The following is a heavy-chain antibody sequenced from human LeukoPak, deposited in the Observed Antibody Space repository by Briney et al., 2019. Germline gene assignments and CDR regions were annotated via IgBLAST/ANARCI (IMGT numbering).Heavy chain of an antibody. CDR1: GYTFTGYY. D-gene: IGHD5-18*01. Sequence: ASVKVSCKASGYTFTGYYMHWVRQAPGQGLEWMGWINPNSGGTNYAQKFQGWVTMTRDTSISTAYMELSRLRSGDTAVYYCARTPTMDTAMVVVEYYFDYWGQGTLVTVSS. V-gene: IGHV1-2*04. CDR3: ARTPTMDTAMVVVEYYFDY. J-gene: IGHJ4*02. CDR2: INPNSGGT.